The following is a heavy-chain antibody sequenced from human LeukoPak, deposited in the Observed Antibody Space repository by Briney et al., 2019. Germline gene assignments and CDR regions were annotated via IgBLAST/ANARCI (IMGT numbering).Heavy chain of an antibody. V-gene: IGHV4-31*03. CDR2: IYYSGST. D-gene: IGHD5-12*01. CDR1: GGSISSGGYY. CDR3: ASSGYDYYYGMDV. Sequence: SQTLSLTCTVSGGSISSGGYYWSWIRQQPGKGLEWIGYIYYSGSTYYNPSLKSRVTISVDTSKNQFSLKLSSVTAADTAVYYCASSGYDYYYGMDVWGQGTTVTVSS. J-gene: IGHJ6*02.